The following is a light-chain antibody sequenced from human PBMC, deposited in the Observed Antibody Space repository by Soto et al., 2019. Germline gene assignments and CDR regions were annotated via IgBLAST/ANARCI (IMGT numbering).Light chain of an antibody. CDR1: QSVSSN. J-gene: IGKJ4*01. V-gene: IGKV3-20*01. Sequence: IVMTQSPATLSFSPGERATLSCRASQSVSSNLAWYQQKPGQSPRLLIYGASSRATGIPDRFSGSGSGTDFTLTISRLEPEDFAVYYCQQYGSSLGVTFGGGTKVDTK. CDR2: GAS. CDR3: QQYGSSLGVT.